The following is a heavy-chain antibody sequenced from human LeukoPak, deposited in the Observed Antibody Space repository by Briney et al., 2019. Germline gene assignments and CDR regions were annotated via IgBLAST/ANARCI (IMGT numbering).Heavy chain of an antibody. J-gene: IGHJ1*01. Sequence: GGSLRLSCVASGFTFNEFGMTWVRQAPGKGLEWVSGDNWSGARTGYADSVKGRFTISRDNAKNSLYLQMNSLRAEDTAVYYCARARRDGYNSPHYTNAEYFQHWGQGTLVTVSS. V-gene: IGHV3-20*04. CDR3: ARARRDGYNSPHYTNAEYFQH. CDR2: DNWSGART. CDR1: GFTFNEFG. D-gene: IGHD5-24*01.